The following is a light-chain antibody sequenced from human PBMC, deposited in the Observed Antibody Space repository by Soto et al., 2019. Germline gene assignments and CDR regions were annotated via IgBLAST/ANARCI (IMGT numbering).Light chain of an antibody. J-gene: IGKJ1*01. CDR2: GAS. Sequence: EIVLTQSPGTLSLSPGERATLSCRASQSVSSNYLAWYQRKPGQAPRLLIYGASNRATGIPNRFSGSGSGTDFTLTITRLESEDFAVYYCQQYGSSPPTFGQGTKVEIK. V-gene: IGKV3-20*01. CDR3: QQYGSSPPT. CDR1: QSVSSNY.